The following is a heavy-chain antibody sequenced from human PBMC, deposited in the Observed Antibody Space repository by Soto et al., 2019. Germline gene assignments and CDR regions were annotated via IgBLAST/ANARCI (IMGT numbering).Heavy chain of an antibody. J-gene: IGHJ5*02. V-gene: IGHV3-74*01. Sequence: GGSLRLSCAASGFTFSTYRMHWVRQGPGKGLVWVPRISSDGSTTSYADSVEGRFTISRDNVKNTMYLQLNSLRAEDTAVYYCARADCSGGSCYWGWFDPWGPGTLVTVSS. CDR1: GFTFSTYR. CDR3: ARADCSGGSCYWGWFDP. D-gene: IGHD2-15*01. CDR2: ISSDGSTT.